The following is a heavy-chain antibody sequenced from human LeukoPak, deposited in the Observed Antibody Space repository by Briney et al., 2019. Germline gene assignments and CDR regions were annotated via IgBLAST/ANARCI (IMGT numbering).Heavy chain of an antibody. CDR3: GRDLSPGSGSYFYDH. V-gene: IGHV1-2*02. D-gene: IGHD3-10*01. Sequence: ASVKVSCKASGYTFTSYYMHWVRQAPGQGLEWMGWINPNRGDTDYAQKFQGRVTMTRDTSISTAYMEMSRLTSDDTAVYYCGRDLSPGSGSYFYDHWGQGTLVTVSS. CDR1: GYTFTSYY. CDR2: INPNRGDT. J-gene: IGHJ4*02.